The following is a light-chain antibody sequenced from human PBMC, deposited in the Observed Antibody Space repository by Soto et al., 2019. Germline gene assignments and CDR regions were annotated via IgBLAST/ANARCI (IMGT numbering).Light chain of an antibody. J-gene: IGKJ5*01. CDR3: QQRSNWPMT. CDR1: QTISSW. V-gene: IGKV1-5*03. CDR2: QAS. Sequence: DIQMTQSPATLSVSVGERVTITCRASQTISSWLAWYQQKPGKAPKLLIYQASTLKSGVPSRFSGSGSGTEFTLTISSLQPEDFAVYYCQQRSNWPMTFGQGTRLEIK.